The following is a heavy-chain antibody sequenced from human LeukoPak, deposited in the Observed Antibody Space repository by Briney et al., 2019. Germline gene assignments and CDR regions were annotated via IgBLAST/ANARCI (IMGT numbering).Heavy chain of an antibody. CDR3: ARDGGVTEAPPRWFDP. D-gene: IGHD3-16*01. Sequence: PPETLSLTCTVSGGSVSSGSYYWSWIRQPPGKGLEWIGYIYYSGSTNYNPSLKSRVTISVDTSKNQFSLKLSSVTAADTAVYYCARDGGVTEAPPRWFDPWGQGTLVTVSS. CDR2: IYYSGST. V-gene: IGHV4-61*01. J-gene: IGHJ5*02. CDR1: GGSVSSGSYY.